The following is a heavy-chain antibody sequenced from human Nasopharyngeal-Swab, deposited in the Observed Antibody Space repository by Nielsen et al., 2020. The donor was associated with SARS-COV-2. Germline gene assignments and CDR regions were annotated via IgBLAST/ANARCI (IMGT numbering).Heavy chain of an antibody. V-gene: IGHV4-34*01. CDR2: INHSGST. D-gene: IGHD6-13*01. J-gene: IGHJ4*02. Sequence: WIRQPPGKGLEWIGEINHSGSTNYNPSLKSRVTISVDTSTNQFSLKLSSVTAADTAVYYCARGVIAAAGGDYWGQGTLVTVSS. CDR3: ARGVIAAAGGDY.